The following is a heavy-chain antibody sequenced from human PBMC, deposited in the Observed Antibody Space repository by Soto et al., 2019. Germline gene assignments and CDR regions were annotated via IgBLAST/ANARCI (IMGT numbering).Heavy chain of an antibody. CDR3: AKHDGPRGYSYGYYYDSSGYYYFDY. V-gene: IGHV3-23*01. J-gene: IGHJ4*02. Sequence: GGSLRLSCAASGFTFSSYAMSWVRQAPGKGLEWVSAISGSGGSTYYADPVKGRFTISRDNSKNTLYLQMNSLRAEDTAVYYCAKHDGPRGYSYGYYYDSSGYYYFDYWGQGTLVTVSS. CDR2: ISGSGGST. D-gene: IGHD3-22*01. CDR1: GFTFSSYA.